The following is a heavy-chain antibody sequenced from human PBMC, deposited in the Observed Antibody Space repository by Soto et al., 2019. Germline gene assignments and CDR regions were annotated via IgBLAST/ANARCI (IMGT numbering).Heavy chain of an antibody. CDR1: GYTFTGYY. J-gene: IGHJ5*02. CDR3: ARDLYYYGSGSPSPWFDP. CDR2: INPNSGGT. V-gene: IGHV1-2*04. Sequence: ASVKVSCKASGYTFTGYYMHWVRQAPGQGLEWMGWINPNSGGTNYAQKFQGWVTMTRDTSISTAYMELSRLRSDDTAVYYCARDLYYYGSGSPSPWFDPWGQGTLVTVSS. D-gene: IGHD3-10*01.